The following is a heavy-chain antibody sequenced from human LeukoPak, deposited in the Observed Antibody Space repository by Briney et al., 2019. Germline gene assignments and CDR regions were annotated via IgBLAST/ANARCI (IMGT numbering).Heavy chain of an antibody. CDR3: AKARLQWLQGYYYYYGMDV. V-gene: IGHV3-30*18. Sequence: GGSLRLSCAASGFTFSSYAMSWVRQAPGKGLEWVAVISYDGSNKYYADSVKGRFTISRDNSKNTLYLQMNSLRAEDTAVYYCAKARLQWLQGYYYYYGMDVWGKGTTVTVSS. CDR1: GFTFSSYA. D-gene: IGHD6-19*01. CDR2: ISYDGSNK. J-gene: IGHJ6*04.